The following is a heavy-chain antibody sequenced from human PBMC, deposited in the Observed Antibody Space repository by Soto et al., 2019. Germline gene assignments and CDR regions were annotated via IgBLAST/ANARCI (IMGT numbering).Heavy chain of an antibody. CDR1: GFTFTSHA. J-gene: IGHJ3*02. CDR3: AKVVSLDGYNHHDAFDI. Sequence: PGGSLRLSCAASGFTFTSHAMRWVRQAPGKGLEWVALISYDGYGKYFANSVKGRFTISRDNSKKTLFLQMNSLRPEDTAVFYCAKVVSLDGYNHHDAFDIWGQGTMLTVSS. CDR2: ISYDGYGK. V-gene: IGHV3-30-3*01. D-gene: IGHD5-12*01.